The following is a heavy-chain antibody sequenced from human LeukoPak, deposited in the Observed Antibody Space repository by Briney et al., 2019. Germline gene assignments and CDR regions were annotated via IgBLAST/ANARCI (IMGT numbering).Heavy chain of an antibody. Sequence: PSETLSLTCNVSGGSIRSSSYYWGWIRLPPWKGLEWIGSIYYSGSTYYNPSLKSRVTISVDTSKNQFSLKLSSVTAADTAVYYCARHYSSSWYYFDYWGQGTLVTVSS. CDR1: GGSIRSSSYY. J-gene: IGHJ4*02. V-gene: IGHV4-39*01. D-gene: IGHD6-13*01. CDR3: ARHYSSSWYYFDY. CDR2: IYYSGST.